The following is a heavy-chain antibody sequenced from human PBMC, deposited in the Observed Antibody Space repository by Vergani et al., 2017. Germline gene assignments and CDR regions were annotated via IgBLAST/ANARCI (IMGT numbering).Heavy chain of an antibody. CDR3: ARADYDNSGSWFDP. V-gene: IGHV4-59*01. Sequence: QVQLQESGPGLVKPSETLSLTCTVSGGSISSYYWSWIRQPPGKGLEWIGYIYYSGSTNYNPSLKSRVTISVDTSKNQFSLKLSSVTAADTAVYYCARADYDNSGSWFDPWGQGTLVTVSS. D-gene: IGHD3-22*01. CDR1: GGSISSYY. J-gene: IGHJ5*02. CDR2: IYYSGST.